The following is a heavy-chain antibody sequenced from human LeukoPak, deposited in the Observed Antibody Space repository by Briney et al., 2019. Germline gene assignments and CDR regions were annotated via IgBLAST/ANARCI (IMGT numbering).Heavy chain of an antibody. Sequence: MNWVRQAPGKGLEWISAISGSSSNVYYAASVRGRFTISRDNAENSLYLQLNTMRAEDTAVYYCARGFRDTATFLDYWGQGTLVTVSS. J-gene: IGHJ4*02. V-gene: IGHV3-48*03. CDR2: ISGSSSNV. CDR3: ARGFRDTATFLDY. D-gene: IGHD5-18*01.